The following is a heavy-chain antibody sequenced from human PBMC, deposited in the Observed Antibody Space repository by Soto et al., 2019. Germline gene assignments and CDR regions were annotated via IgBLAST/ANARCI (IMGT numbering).Heavy chain of an antibody. CDR2: ISYDGTNK. V-gene: IGHV3-30*03. CDR3: AIFIVIQPEATFP. J-gene: IGHJ5*02. CDR1: GFTINSYG. D-gene: IGHD5-18*01. Sequence: VQLVESGGGVVQPGRSLRLSCAASGFTINSYGMHWVRQSPGKGLEWVAVISYDGTNKDYVHSVKGRFTISRDISKNTVYLQMNSLRPEDTAVYYCAIFIVIQPEATFPWGQGTLVTVSS.